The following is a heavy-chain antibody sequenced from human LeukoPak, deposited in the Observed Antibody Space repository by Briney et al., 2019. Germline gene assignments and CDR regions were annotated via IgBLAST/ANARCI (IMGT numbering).Heavy chain of an antibody. CDR1: GGSISSYF. Sequence: SETLSLTCTVSGGSISSYFWSWLRQPPGKRLEWIGYISYSGSTDYNPSLKSRVTLSVGASKNRLSLKLSSVTAADTAVYYCARKSSRGGFNGYDFWYFDLRGRGTLVTVSS. V-gene: IGHV4-59*08. D-gene: IGHD5-12*01. CDR2: ISYSGST. CDR3: ARKSSRGGFNGYDFWYFDL. J-gene: IGHJ2*01.